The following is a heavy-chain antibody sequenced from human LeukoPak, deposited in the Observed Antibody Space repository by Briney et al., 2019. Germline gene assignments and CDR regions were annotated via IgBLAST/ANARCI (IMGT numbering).Heavy chain of an antibody. V-gene: IGHV3-9*01. D-gene: IGHD3-22*01. CDR3: AKAANRLYDSSLTSSYGMDV. CDR1: GFTFDDYA. CDR2: ISWNSGSI. J-gene: IGHJ6*02. Sequence: PGRSLRLSCAASGFTFDDYAMHWVRQAPGKGLEWVSGISWNSGSIGYADSVKGRFTISRDNAKNSLYLQMNSLRAEDTALYHCAKAANRLYDSSLTSSYGMDVWGQGTTVTVSS.